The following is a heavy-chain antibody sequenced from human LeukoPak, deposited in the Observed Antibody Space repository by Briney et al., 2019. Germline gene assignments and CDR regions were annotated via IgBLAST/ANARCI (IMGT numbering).Heavy chain of an antibody. CDR2: ISDDGSNK. CDR3: ANSPTYCSSTSCYINY. CDR1: GSTFSSYG. J-gene: IGHJ4*02. V-gene: IGHV3-30*18. D-gene: IGHD2-2*02. Sequence: EGSLRLSCAASGSTFSSYGMHWVRQAPGKGLEWVAVISDDGSNKYYVDSVKGRFTISRDNSKNTLYLQMNSLRAEDTAVYYCANSPTYCSSTSCYINYWGQGTLVTVSS.